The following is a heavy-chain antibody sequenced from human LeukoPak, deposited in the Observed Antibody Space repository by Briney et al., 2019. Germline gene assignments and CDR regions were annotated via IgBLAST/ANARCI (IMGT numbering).Heavy chain of an antibody. CDR3: AKYHYDYVWGTYRPTNWFDP. V-gene: IGHV3-48*03. CDR1: GLTFSSYE. CDR2: ISGSGSTI. D-gene: IGHD3-16*02. Sequence: GGSLRLSCAASGLTFSSYEMNWVRQAPGKGPEWVSYISGSGSTIHYADSVKGRFTISRDNAKNSLYLQMNSLRAEDTAVYYCAKYHYDYVWGTYRPTNWFDPWGQGTLVTVSS. J-gene: IGHJ5*02.